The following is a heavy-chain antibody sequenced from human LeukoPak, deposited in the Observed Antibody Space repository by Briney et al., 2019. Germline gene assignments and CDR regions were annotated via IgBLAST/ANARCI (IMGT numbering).Heavy chain of an antibody. D-gene: IGHD2-2*01. J-gene: IGHJ4*02. CDR3: RGSSTSCSPECYYFDY. Sequence: ASVTVSFTASGYTFTGYYMHWVRQVPGQALEWMGWINPNSGGTNYAQKFQGRVTMTRDTSITTAYMELSRLRSEDTAVYYCRGSSTSCSPECYYFDYWGQGTLVTVSS. V-gene: IGHV1-2*02. CDR1: GYTFTGYY. CDR2: INPNSGGT.